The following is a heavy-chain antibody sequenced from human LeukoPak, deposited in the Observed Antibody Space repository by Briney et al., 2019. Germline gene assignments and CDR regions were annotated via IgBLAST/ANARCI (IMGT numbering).Heavy chain of an antibody. CDR2: IIPILGIA. D-gene: IGHD3-22*01. CDR3: AAMGYDSSGYYSFDY. J-gene: IGHJ4*02. Sequence: SVKVSCKASGGTFSSYAISWVRQAPGQGLEWMGRIIPILGIANYAQKFQGRVTITSDKSTSTAYMELSSLRSEDTAVYYCAAMGYDSSGYYSFDYWGQGTLVTVSS. CDR1: GGTFSSYA. V-gene: IGHV1-69*04.